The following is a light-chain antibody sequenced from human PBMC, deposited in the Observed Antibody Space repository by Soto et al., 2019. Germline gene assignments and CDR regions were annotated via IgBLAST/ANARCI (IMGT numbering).Light chain of an antibody. CDR1: QSISTY. CDR3: QQGYNTPLT. Sequence: DIQMTQSPSSLSASVGDRVTITCRASQSISTYLNWYQQKPEKAPKLLIYSASSLHSEVPSRFSGSGSGTDFTLTISSLQPEDFAAYVCQQGYNTPLTFGGGTKVESK. V-gene: IGKV1-39*01. J-gene: IGKJ4*01. CDR2: SAS.